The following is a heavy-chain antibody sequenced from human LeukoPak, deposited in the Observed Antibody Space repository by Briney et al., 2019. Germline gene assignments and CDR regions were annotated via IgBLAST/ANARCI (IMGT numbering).Heavy chain of an antibody. CDR2: IYYSGST. J-gene: IGHJ6*02. CDR3: ARHGAADGSSYYFGMVV. V-gene: IGHV4-59*11. CDR1: GGSISSHY. D-gene: IGHD2/OR15-2a*01. Sequence: SETLSLTCTVSGGSISSHYWSWIRQPPGKGLKWIGYIYYSGSTNYNPSLKSRVTISVDTSKNQFSLKLSSVTAADTAVYYCARHGAADGSSYYFGMVVWGQGTTVTVSS.